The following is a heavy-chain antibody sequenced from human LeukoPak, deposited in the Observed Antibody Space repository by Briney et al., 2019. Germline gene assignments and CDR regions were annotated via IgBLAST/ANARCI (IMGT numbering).Heavy chain of an antibody. CDR2: ITASGTAM. CDR3: ASSGSYRFDY. V-gene: IGHV3-48*02. CDR1: GLTFSTYS. D-gene: IGHD1-26*01. J-gene: IGHJ4*02. Sequence: GGSLGLYCAASGLTFSTYSMNWVRQAPGKGLEWVSHITASGTAMFYADSVKGRFTISRDNAKNSLYLQMNSLRDEDTAVYYCASSGSYRFDYWGQGTLVTVSS.